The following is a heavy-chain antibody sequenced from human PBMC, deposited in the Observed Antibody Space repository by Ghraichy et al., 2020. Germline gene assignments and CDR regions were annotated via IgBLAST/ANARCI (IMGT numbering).Heavy chain of an antibody. V-gene: IGHV3-23*01. Sequence: LSLTCAASGFTFSSYAMSWVRQAPGKGLEWVSAISGSGGITYYADSVKGRFTISTDNSKNTLYLPMNSLRAEDTAVYYCAKEKGSSNYYYYGMDVCGQGTTVTVSS. J-gene: IGHJ6*02. CDR2: ISGSGGIT. D-gene: IGHD6-19*01. CDR1: GFTFSSYA. CDR3: AKEKGSSNYYYYGMDV.